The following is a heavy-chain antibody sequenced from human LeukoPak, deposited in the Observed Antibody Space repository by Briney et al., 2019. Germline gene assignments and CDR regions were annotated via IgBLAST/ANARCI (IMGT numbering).Heavy chain of an antibody. Sequence: GGSLRLSCAASGFTFDDYGMSWVRQAPGKGLEWVSGINRNGGSAGYADSVKGRFTISRDNVRNSLFLQMNSLRAEDTALYYCARDRGGSYMYLQHWGQGTLVTVSS. CDR2: INRNGGSA. J-gene: IGHJ1*01. V-gene: IGHV3-20*04. CDR3: ARDRGGSYMYLQH. D-gene: IGHD1-26*01. CDR1: GFTFDDYG.